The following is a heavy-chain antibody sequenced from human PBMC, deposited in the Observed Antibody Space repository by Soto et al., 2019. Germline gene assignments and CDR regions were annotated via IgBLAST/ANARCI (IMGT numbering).Heavy chain of an antibody. CDR3: VAGQYFFDY. V-gene: IGHV3-23*01. CDR1: GFTFSSYA. D-gene: IGHD6-19*01. CDR2: ISSSGGST. Sequence: GGSLRLSCAASGFTFSSYAMSWVRQAPGKGMEWVAAISSSGGSTYYADSVKDRFTISRDNSKKTLYLQMNSLRADDTAVYYCVAGQYFFDYCGQGTLVTVSS. J-gene: IGHJ4*02.